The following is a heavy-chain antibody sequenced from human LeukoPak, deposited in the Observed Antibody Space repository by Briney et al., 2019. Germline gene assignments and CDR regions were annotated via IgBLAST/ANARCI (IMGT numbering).Heavy chain of an antibody. CDR3: AKDRGSTSNWFDP. D-gene: IGHD2-2*01. CDR1: GFSFSSYA. J-gene: IGHJ5*02. CDR2: ISYSGGST. V-gene: IGHV3-23*01. Sequence: QTGGSLRLSCAASGFSFSSYAMSWVRQAPGKGLEWVSGISYSGGSTYSADSVKGRFTISRDNSKNTLFLQMNRLRAEDTAVYYCAKDRGSTSNWFDPWGQGTLVTVSS.